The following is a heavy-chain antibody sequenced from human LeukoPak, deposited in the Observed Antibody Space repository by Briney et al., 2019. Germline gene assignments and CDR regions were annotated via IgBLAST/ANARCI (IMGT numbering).Heavy chain of an antibody. CDR1: GFTFSSYA. CDR2: TSGSGGIT. CDR3: AKLPVIAVAGSFDY. D-gene: IGHD6-19*01. J-gene: IGHJ4*02. Sequence: GGSLRLSCVISGFTFSSYAMSWVRQAPGKGLEWVSGTSGSGGITYYADSVKGRFTVSRDNSKNTLYLHMNSLRAEDTAVYYCAKLPVIAVAGSFDYWGQGTLVTVSS. V-gene: IGHV3-23*01.